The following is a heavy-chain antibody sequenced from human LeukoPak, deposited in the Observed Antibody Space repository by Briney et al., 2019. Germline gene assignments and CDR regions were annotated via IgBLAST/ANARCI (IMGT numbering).Heavy chain of an antibody. CDR2: INYSGST. CDR1: GGSISTYY. CDR3: AREYSSFEY. J-gene: IGHJ4*02. D-gene: IGHD6-13*01. Sequence: SETLSLTCTVSGGSISTYYWSWIRQAPGKGLEWIGYINYSGSTDYNPSLKSRVTISVDTSMNQLSLKMRSVTAADTAVYYCAREYSSFEYWGQGTLVTVSS. V-gene: IGHV4-59*01.